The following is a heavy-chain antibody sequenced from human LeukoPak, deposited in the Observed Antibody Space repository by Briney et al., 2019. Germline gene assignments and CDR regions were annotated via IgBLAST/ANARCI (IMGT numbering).Heavy chain of an antibody. Sequence: PSDTLSLTCTVSGGSISSHYWSWIRQPPGNGLEWIAYLLDSVNTKDNPSLNSRLTLSADTSKNQFSLRLSSVTAADTAVYYCATIKRGSIYGYFDSWGQGIKVTVSS. J-gene: IGHJ4*02. V-gene: IGHV4-59*07. CDR1: GGSISSHY. CDR2: LLDSVNT. CDR3: ATIKRGSIYGYFDS. D-gene: IGHD5-18*01.